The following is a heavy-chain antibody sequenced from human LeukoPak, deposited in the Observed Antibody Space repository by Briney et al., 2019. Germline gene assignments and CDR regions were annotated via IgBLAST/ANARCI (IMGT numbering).Heavy chain of an antibody. CDR3: AKRGVVIRVILVGFHKEAYYFDS. Sequence: GGSLRLSCAASGFTFSDSYMSWIRQAPGKGLEYVSYISSGGDTIYYADSVKGRFTISRDNPKNTLYLQMNSLRAEDTAVYFCAKRGVVIRVILVGFHKEAYYFDSWGQGALVTASS. CDR1: GFTFSDSY. J-gene: IGHJ4*02. V-gene: IGHV3-11*01. D-gene: IGHD3-22*01. CDR2: ISSGGDTI.